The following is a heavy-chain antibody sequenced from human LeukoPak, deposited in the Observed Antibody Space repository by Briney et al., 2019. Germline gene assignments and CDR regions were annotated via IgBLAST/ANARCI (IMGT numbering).Heavy chain of an antibody. CDR1: GFTFSSYA. Sequence: GGSLRLSCAASGFTFSSYAMSWVRQAPGKGLEWVSAISGSGGSTYYADSVKGRFTISRDNSKNTLYLQMNSLRAEDTAVYYCAKSGDYGDYVDPDYWGQGTLVTVSS. V-gene: IGHV3-23*01. J-gene: IGHJ4*02. CDR3: AKSGDYGDYVDPDY. CDR2: ISGSGGST. D-gene: IGHD4-17*01.